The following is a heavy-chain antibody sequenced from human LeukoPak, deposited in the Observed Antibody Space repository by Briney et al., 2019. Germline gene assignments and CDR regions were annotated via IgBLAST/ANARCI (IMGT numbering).Heavy chain of an antibody. CDR2: INHSGYT. J-gene: IGHJ4*02. V-gene: IGHV4-34*01. Sequence: SETLSLTCAVSGTSFSSYYWSWIRQSPEKGLEWIGEINHSGYTNNNPSLKSRVTMSVDTSNNRFSLRLSSVTAADTGVYFCARMTTGHDYRGQGILVTVSS. CDR1: GTSFSSYY. CDR3: ARMTTGHDY. D-gene: IGHD4-17*01.